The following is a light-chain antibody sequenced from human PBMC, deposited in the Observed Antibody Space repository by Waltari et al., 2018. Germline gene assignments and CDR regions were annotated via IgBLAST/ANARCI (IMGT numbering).Light chain of an antibody. V-gene: IGKV1-5*03. Sequence: DIQMTQSPSTLSASVGDRVTITCRASQSINSWLAWYQQKPGKAPKLLIYKASTLQSGVPSRFSVSGSGTEFTLTISSLQPDDFATYYCQQYNSHSQTFGRGTKLEIK. J-gene: IGKJ2*01. CDR2: KAS. CDR1: QSINSW. CDR3: QQYNSHSQT.